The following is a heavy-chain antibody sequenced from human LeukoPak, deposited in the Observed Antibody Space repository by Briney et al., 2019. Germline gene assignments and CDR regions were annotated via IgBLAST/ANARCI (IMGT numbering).Heavy chain of an antibody. CDR3: AREYSSSSHPSDY. CDR1: GYTLTELS. J-gene: IGHJ4*02. D-gene: IGHD6-6*01. Sequence: ASVKVSCKVSGYTLTELSMHWVRQAPGQGLEWMGGIIPIFGTANYAQKFQGRVTITADESTSTAYMELSSLRSEDTAVYYCAREYSSSSHPSDYWGQGTLVTASS. CDR2: IIPIFGTA. V-gene: IGHV1-69*13.